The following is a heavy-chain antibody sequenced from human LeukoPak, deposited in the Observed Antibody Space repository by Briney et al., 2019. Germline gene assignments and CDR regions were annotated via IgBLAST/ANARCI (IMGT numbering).Heavy chain of an antibody. D-gene: IGHD3-16*01. CDR2: IYHSGST. CDR1: GYSISSGYY. CDR3: ARVTYYDYVWGSSHYYYMDV. Sequence: ASETLSLTCTVSGYSISSGYYWGWIRQPPGKGLEWIGSIYHSGSTYYNPSLKSRVTISVDTSKNQFSLKLSSVTAADTAVYYCARVTYYDYVWGSSHYYYMDVWGKGTTVTVSS. V-gene: IGHV4-38-2*02. J-gene: IGHJ6*03.